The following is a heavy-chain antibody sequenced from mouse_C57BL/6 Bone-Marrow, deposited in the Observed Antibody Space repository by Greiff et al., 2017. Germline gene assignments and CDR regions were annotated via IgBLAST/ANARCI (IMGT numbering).Heavy chain of an antibody. J-gene: IGHJ4*01. CDR3: AREWAGLRDY. V-gene: IGHV1-61*01. CDR2: IYPSDSET. D-gene: IGHD3-1*01. CDR1: GYTFTSYW. Sequence: QVQLQQPGAELVRPGSSVKLSCKASGYTFTSYWMDWVKQRPGQGLEWIGNIYPSDSETHYNQKFKDKATLTVDKSSSTAYMQLSSLTSEDSAVYYCAREWAGLRDYWGQGTSVTVSS.